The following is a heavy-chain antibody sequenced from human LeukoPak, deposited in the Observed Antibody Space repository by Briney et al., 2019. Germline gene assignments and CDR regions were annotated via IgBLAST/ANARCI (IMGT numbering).Heavy chain of an antibody. CDR2: INAGNGNT. V-gene: IGHV1-3*01. J-gene: IGHJ4*02. CDR3: ARDVVGSSNFDY. CDR1: GYTFTSYV. Sequence: GASVKVSCKASGYTFTSYVIHWVRQAPGQRLEWMGWINAGNGNTKYSQEFQDRVTITRDTSASTAYMELRSLRSDDTAVYYCARDVVGSSNFDYWGQGTLVTVSS. D-gene: IGHD6-6*01.